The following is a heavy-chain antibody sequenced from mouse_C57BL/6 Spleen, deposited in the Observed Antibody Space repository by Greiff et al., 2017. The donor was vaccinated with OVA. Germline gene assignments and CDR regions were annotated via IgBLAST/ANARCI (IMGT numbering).Heavy chain of an antibody. CDR3: AREGVRYYAMDY. Sequence: QVQLQQPGAELVRPGSSVKLSCKASGYTFTSYWMDWVKQRPGQGLEWIGNIYPSDSETHYNQKFKDKATLTVDKSSSTAYMQLSSLTSEDSAVYYCAREGVRYYAMDYWGQGTSVTVSS. D-gene: IGHD2-14*01. CDR1: GYTFTSYW. CDR2: IYPSDSET. V-gene: IGHV1-61*01. J-gene: IGHJ4*01.